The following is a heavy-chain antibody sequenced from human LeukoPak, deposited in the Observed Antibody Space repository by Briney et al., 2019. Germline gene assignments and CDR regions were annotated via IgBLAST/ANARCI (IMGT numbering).Heavy chain of an antibody. CDR1: ELTFSTYE. Sequence: GGSLRLSXAASELTFSTYEMNWVRQAPGQGLEWVSYISRSGGAIYYADSVKGRFTTSRDNAKNSLYLQMNSLRAEDTAVYYCAREFGYGGNYADSYYYYYMDVWGKGTTVTVSS. CDR3: AREFGYGGNYADSYYYYYMDV. V-gene: IGHV3-48*03. D-gene: IGHD4-23*01. J-gene: IGHJ6*03. CDR2: ISRSGGAI.